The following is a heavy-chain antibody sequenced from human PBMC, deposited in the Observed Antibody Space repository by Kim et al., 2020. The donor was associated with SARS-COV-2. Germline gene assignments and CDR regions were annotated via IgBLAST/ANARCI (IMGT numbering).Heavy chain of an antibody. CDR1: GGTFSSYA. V-gene: IGHV1-69*13. D-gene: IGHD3-16*02. CDR3: ASMVWGSYRYTHYFDY. Sequence: SVKVSCKASGGTFSSYAISWVRQAPGQGLEWMGGIIPIFGTANYAQKFQGRVTITADESTSTAYMELSSLRSEDTAVYYCASMVWGSYRYTHYFDYLGQGTLVTVSS. J-gene: IGHJ4*02. CDR2: IIPIFGTA.